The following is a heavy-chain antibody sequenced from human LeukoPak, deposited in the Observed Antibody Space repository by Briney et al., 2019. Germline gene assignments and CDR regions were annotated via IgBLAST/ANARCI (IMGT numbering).Heavy chain of an antibody. J-gene: IGHJ4*02. Sequence: SETLSLTCTVSGGSISSYYWSWIRQPPGKGLEWIGYIYYSGSTNYNPSLKSRVTISVDTSKNQFSLKLSSVTAADTAVYYYASSSLGYYFDYWGQGTLVTVSS. CDR2: IYYSGST. D-gene: IGHD5-12*01. CDR1: GGSISSYY. V-gene: IGHV4-59*01. CDR3: ASSSLGYYFDY.